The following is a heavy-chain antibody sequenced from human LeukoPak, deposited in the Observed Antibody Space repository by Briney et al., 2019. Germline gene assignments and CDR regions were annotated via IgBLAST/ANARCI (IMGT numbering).Heavy chain of an antibody. Sequence: SETLSLTCTVSGGSISSYYWSWIRQPAGKGLEWIGRIYTSGSTNYNPSLKSRVTMSVDTSKNQFSLKLSSVTAADTAVYYCARIMGDYNILTGLYLNYNFDYWGQGPLVTVSS. CDR2: IYTSGST. CDR1: GGSISSYY. CDR3: ARIMGDYNILTGLYLNYNFDY. D-gene: IGHD3-9*01. V-gene: IGHV4-4*07. J-gene: IGHJ4*02.